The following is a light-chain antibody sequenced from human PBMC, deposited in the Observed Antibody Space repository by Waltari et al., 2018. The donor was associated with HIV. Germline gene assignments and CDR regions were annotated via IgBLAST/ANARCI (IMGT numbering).Light chain of an antibody. V-gene: IGKV1-6*01. Sequence: AIQMTQSPTSLPASVGDRVTISCRAGQDIGSDLNWYQQKPGKAPELLIYTASILQSGVPSRFSCGGSGTDFTLTINSLQPEDFATYYCLQSYSFPYTFGQGTQLDIK. CDR1: QDIGSD. CDR2: TAS. CDR3: LQSYSFPYT. J-gene: IGKJ2*01.